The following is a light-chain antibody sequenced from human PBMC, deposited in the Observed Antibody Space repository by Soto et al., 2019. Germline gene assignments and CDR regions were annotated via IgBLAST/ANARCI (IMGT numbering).Light chain of an antibody. V-gene: IGKV1-5*01. Sequence: DIQMTQSPSTLSASLGDRVTITCRASQSISSWLACYQQKPGKAPKLLVYDASSRATGIPARFSGSGSGTDFTLTISSLEPEDFAVYYCQQLTDWPPQWTFGQGTKVDIK. CDR1: QSISSW. CDR3: QQLTDWPPQWT. J-gene: IGKJ1*01. CDR2: DAS.